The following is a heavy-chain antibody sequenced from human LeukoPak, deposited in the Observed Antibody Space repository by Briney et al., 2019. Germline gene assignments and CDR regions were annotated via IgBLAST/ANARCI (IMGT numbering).Heavy chain of an antibody. V-gene: IGHV7-4-1*02. Sequence: ASVKVSCKASGYTFTSYAMNWVRQAPGQGLEWMGWINTNTGNPTYAQGFTGRFVFSLDTSVSTAYLQISSLKAEDTAVYYCAKSHDYGDYSDAFDIWGQGTMVTVSS. CDR3: AKSHDYGDYSDAFDI. D-gene: IGHD4-17*01. CDR1: GYTFTSYA. J-gene: IGHJ3*02. CDR2: INTNTGNP.